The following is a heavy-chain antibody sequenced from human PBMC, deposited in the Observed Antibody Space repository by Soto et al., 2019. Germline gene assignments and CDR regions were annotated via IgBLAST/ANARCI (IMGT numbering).Heavy chain of an antibody. CDR2: IIPIFGTA. J-gene: IGHJ5*02. CDR1: GGTFSSYA. D-gene: IGHD3-3*01. Sequence: QVQLVQSGAEVKKPGSSVKVSCKASGGTFSSYAISWVRQAPGQGLEWMGGIIPIFGTANYAQKFQGRVTITADESTSTAYMELSSLRSEDTAVYYCARGPPTYYDFWSGTNWFDPWGQGTLVIVSS. V-gene: IGHV1-69*01. CDR3: ARGPPTYYDFWSGTNWFDP.